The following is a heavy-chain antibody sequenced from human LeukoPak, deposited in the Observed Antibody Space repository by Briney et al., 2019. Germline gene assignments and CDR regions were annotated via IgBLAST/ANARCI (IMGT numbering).Heavy chain of an antibody. Sequence: GGSLRLSCAASGFTFSSYSMNWVRQAPGKGLEWVSSISSSSSYIYYADSVKGRFTISRDNAKNSLYLQMNSLRAEDTAVYYCAKAPWTLHSSGYYGYFDYWGQGTLVTVSS. CDR3: AKAPWTLHSSGYYGYFDY. CDR2: ISSSSSYI. CDR1: GFTFSSYS. D-gene: IGHD3-22*01. J-gene: IGHJ4*02. V-gene: IGHV3-21*01.